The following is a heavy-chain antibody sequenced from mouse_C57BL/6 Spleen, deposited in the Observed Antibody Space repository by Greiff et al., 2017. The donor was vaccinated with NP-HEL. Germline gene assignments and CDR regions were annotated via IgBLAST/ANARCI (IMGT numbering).Heavy chain of an antibody. D-gene: IGHD1-1*01. CDR3: ARRGYYGSSYDAMDY. V-gene: IGHV1-54*01. Sequence: VQLQQSGAELVRPGTSVKVSCKASGYAFTNYLIEWVKQRPGQGLEWIGVINPGSGGTNYNEKFKGKATLTADKSSSTAYMQLSSLTSEDSAVYFCARRGYYGSSYDAMDYWGQGTSVTVSS. CDR1: GYAFTNYL. CDR2: INPGSGGT. J-gene: IGHJ4*01.